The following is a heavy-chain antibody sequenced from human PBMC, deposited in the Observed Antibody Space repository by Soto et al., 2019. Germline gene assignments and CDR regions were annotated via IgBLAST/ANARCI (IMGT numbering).Heavy chain of an antibody. D-gene: IGHD1-26*01. Sequence: SETLSLTCTVSGGSISSYYWSWIRQPPGKGLEWIGYIHYSGSTNYNPSLKSRVTISVDTSKNQFSLKLSSVTAADTAVYYCARGGGSYFFDYYYYGIDVWRHGTTVTVSS. J-gene: IGHJ6*02. CDR3: ARGGGSYFFDYYYYGIDV. V-gene: IGHV4-59*01. CDR1: GGSISSYY. CDR2: IHYSGST.